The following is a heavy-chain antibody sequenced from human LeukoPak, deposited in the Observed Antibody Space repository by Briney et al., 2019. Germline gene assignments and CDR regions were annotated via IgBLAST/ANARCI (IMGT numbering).Heavy chain of an antibody. D-gene: IGHD3/OR15-3a*01. CDR1: GGSISSSSFY. V-gene: IGHV4-39*01. Sequence: SETLSLTCTVSGGSISSSSFYWGWIRQPPGKGLEWIGSIYYSGSTYYNPSLKSRVTISVDTSKNQFSLRLSSVTAADTADYYCARAQGNGLIDFWGQGTLVTVSS. CDR2: IYYSGST. J-gene: IGHJ4*02. CDR3: ARAQGNGLIDF.